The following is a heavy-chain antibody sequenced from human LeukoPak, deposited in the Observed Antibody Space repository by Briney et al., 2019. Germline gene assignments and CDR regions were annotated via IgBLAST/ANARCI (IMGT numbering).Heavy chain of an antibody. D-gene: IGHD1-26*01. CDR1: GYTFTSYG. CDR3: ATDQNSGSYQGFDY. V-gene: IGHV1-18*01. CDR2: ISAYNGNT. J-gene: IGHJ4*02. Sequence: ASVKVSCKASGYTFTSYGISWVRQAPGQGLEWMGWISAYNGNTNYAQKLQGRVTMTTDTSTSTAYMELRSLRSDDTAVYYCATDQNSGSYQGFDYWGQGTLVTVSS.